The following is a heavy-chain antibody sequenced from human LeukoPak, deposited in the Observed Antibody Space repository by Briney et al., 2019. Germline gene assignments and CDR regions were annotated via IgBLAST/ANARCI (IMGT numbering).Heavy chain of an antibody. CDR2: INGDGSNT. CDR1: GFTFSSHW. Sequence: PGGSLRLSCAASGFTFSSHWMHWVRQAPGKGLVWVSRINGDGSNTTYVDSVKGRFTISRDNAKNTLYLQMNSLRAEDTAVYHCARSKGWYSTDAFDIWGQGTMVTVSS. V-gene: IGHV3-74*03. J-gene: IGHJ3*02. D-gene: IGHD6-19*01. CDR3: ARSKGWYSTDAFDI.